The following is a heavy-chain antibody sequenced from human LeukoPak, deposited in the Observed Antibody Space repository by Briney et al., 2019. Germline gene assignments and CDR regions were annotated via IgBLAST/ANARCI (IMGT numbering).Heavy chain of an antibody. CDR1: GGSISSDY. D-gene: IGHD6-13*01. V-gene: IGHV4-4*07. CDR3: ARDGGYSSSWSYYFDY. J-gene: IGHJ4*02. CDR2: FQMSGST. Sequence: PSETLSLTCTVFGGSISSDYWSWIRQPAGKGLEWIGRFQMSGSTNYNPSLKSRATMSVDTSKNQFSLKLSSVTAADTAVYYCARDGGYSSSWSYYFDYWGQGTLVTVSS.